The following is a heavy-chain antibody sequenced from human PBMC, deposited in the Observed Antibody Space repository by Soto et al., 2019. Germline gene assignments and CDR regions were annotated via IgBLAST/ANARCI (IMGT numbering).Heavy chain of an antibody. J-gene: IGHJ4*02. Sequence: QVQLQQWGAGLLKPSETLSLTCAVYGGSFSGYYWSWIRQPPGKGLEWIGEINHSGSTNYNPSLKCRVTISVDTSKNQFSLKLSSVTAADTAVYYCARGSHYYGFDYWGQGTLVTVSS. CDR2: INHSGST. D-gene: IGHD3-10*01. V-gene: IGHV4-34*01. CDR3: ARGSHYYGFDY. CDR1: GGSFSGYY.